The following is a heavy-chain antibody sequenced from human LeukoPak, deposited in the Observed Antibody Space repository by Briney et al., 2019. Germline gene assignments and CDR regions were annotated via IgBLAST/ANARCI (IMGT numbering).Heavy chain of an antibody. CDR3: AKLGDSDAFDI. CDR2: ISYDGSNK. Sequence: PGGSLRLSCAASGFTFSSYAMHWVRQAPGKGLEWVAVISYDGSNKYYADSVKGRFTISRDNSKNTLYLQMNSLRAEDTAVYYCAKLGDSDAFDIWGQGTMVTVSS. D-gene: IGHD2-21*02. V-gene: IGHV3-30*04. J-gene: IGHJ3*02. CDR1: GFTFSSYA.